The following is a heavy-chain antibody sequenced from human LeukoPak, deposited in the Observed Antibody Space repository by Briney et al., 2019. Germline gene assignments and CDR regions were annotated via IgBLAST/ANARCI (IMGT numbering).Heavy chain of an antibody. Sequence: GGSLRLSCAASGFTFSSYEMSWVRQAPGKGLEWISYISSSGSTKYYADSVKGRFTISRDNAKNSLFLQMSSLTTEDTALYYCAKGNIQLWLHGSLDYWGQGTLVTVSS. D-gene: IGHD5-18*01. V-gene: IGHV3-48*03. CDR1: GFTFSSYE. CDR3: AKGNIQLWLHGSLDY. CDR2: ISSSGSTK. J-gene: IGHJ4*02.